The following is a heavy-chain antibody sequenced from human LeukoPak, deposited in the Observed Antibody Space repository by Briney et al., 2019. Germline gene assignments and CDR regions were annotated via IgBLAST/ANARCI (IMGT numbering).Heavy chain of an antibody. V-gene: IGHV3-64*01. CDR1: GFTFSSYA. J-gene: IGHJ4*02. CDR3: ARRYCSSTRCYHFDY. D-gene: IGHD2-2*01. CDR2: ISSDGVST. Sequence: LPGGSLRLSCAASGFTFSSYAMHWVRQAPGKGLEYVSAISSDGVSTYYANSVKGRFTISRDNSKNTLFLQMGSLRAEDMAVYYCARRYCSSTRCYHFDYWGQGTLVTVSS.